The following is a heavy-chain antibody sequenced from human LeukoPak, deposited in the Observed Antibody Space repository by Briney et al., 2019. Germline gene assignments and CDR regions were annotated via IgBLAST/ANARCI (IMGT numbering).Heavy chain of an antibody. V-gene: IGHV5-10-1*01. CDR1: GYSFTSYW. D-gene: IGHD3-10*01. CDR2: IDPSDSYT. CDR3: ARARGDHYSFDY. Sequence: GESLKISCKGYGYSFTSYWIIWVRQMPGKGLEWMGRIDPSDSYTNYSPSLQGHVTISADKSISAAYLQWSNLKASDTAMYYCARARGDHYSFDYWGQGTLVTVSS. J-gene: IGHJ4*02.